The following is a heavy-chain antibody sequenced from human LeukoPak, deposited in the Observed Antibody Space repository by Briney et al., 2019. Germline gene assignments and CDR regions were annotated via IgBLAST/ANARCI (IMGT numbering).Heavy chain of an antibody. CDR3: AKGGGGSYNGYYYYYYTDV. V-gene: IGHV3-30*02. CDR2: IRYDGSNK. J-gene: IGHJ6*03. Sequence: GGSLRLSCAASGFTFSSYAMSWVRQAPGKGLEWVAFIRYDGSNKYYADSVKGRFTISRDNSKNTLYLQMNSLRAEDTAVYYCAKGGGGSYNGYYYYYYTDVWGKGTTVTVSS. CDR1: GFTFSSYA. D-gene: IGHD1-26*01.